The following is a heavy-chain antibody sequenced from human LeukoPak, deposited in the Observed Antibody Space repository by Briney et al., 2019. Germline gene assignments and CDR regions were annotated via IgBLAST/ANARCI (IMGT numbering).Heavy chain of an antibody. Sequence: PGGSLRLSCAASGFTFSSYAMSWVRQAPGKGLEWVSAISGSGGSTYYADSVRGRFTISRDNSKNTLYLQMNSLRAEDTAVYYCANGLRYFDWMTRFDYWSQGTLVTVSS. D-gene: IGHD3-9*01. CDR1: GFTFSSYA. V-gene: IGHV3-23*01. CDR2: ISGSGGST. J-gene: IGHJ4*02. CDR3: ANGLRYFDWMTRFDY.